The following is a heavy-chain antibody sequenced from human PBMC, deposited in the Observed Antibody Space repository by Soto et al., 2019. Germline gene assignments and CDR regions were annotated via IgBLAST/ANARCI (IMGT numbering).Heavy chain of an antibody. V-gene: IGHV3-7*05. J-gene: IGHJ3*02. CDR2: IKRDESRK. CDR3: TSDVSPGRLSRYSDAFDI. D-gene: IGHD2-15*01. CDR1: GFTFGYYW. Sequence: EEQLVESGGGLVQPGGSLRLSCEASGFTFGYYWMTWVRQAPGKGLEWVANIKRDESRKCYLDSVRVRFHISRDNARNSLSLHMDSLSAEDTAMYYCTSDVSPGRLSRYSDAFDIWGKWTMVTVSS.